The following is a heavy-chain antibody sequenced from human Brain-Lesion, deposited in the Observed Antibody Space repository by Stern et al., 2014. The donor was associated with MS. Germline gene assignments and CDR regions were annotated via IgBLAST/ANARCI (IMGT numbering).Heavy chain of an antibody. V-gene: IGHV4-39*01. CDR1: GGSVSSTSYA. Sequence: QVQLVQSGPGLVKPSETLSLTCTVAGGSVSSTSYAWAWIRQPPGKGLEWIGSIYYNGNTYYSPSLKRRLTISLATSKNTFSLKLGPVTAADTAVYYCAGEEDIRYCSGGSCTGNWFDPWGQGTLVTVSS. J-gene: IGHJ5*02. D-gene: IGHD2-15*01. CDR2: IYYNGNT. CDR3: AGEEDIRYCSGGSCTGNWFDP.